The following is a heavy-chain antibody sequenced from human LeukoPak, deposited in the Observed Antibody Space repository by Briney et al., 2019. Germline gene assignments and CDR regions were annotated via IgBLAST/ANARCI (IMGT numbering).Heavy chain of an antibody. J-gene: IGHJ4*02. CDR3: ARGGLTYYDILTGYHFDY. V-gene: IGHV1-18*01. Sequence: GASVKVSCKASGYTFTSYGISWVRQAPGQGLEWMGWISAYNGNTNYAQKLQGRVTMTTDTSTSTAYMELRSLRSDDTAVYYCARGGLTYYDILTGYHFDYWGQGTLVTVSS. D-gene: IGHD3-9*01. CDR2: ISAYNGNT. CDR1: GYTFTSYG.